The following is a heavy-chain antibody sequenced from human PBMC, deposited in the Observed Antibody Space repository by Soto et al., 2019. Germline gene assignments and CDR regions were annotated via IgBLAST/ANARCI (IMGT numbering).Heavy chain of an antibody. J-gene: IGHJ5*02. Sequence: PGGSLRLSCAASGFTFSSYWMHWVRQAPGKGLVWVSRINNDGSDTTYADSVKGRFTISRDNAENTVYLQMNSLRAEDTAVYYCVRDKPHNWFDPWGQGTPVTVSS. CDR1: GFTFSSYW. CDR3: VRDKPHNWFDP. CDR2: INNDGSDT. V-gene: IGHV3-74*01.